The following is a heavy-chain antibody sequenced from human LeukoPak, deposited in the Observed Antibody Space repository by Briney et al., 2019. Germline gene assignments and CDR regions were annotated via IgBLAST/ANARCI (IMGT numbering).Heavy chain of an antibody. J-gene: IGHJ3*02. CDR3: AREGATSSSKLNTFDI. V-gene: IGHV4-39*07. D-gene: IGHD6-6*01. Sequence: GSLRLSCAASGLTFSSYALSWVRHAPGKGLEWIGSISYSGSPYYNPSLKSRVTISVATSKNQFSLKVSAVTAADAAVYYCAREGATSSSKLNTFDIWGQGTMVTVSS. CDR2: ISYSGSP. CDR1: GLTFSSYA.